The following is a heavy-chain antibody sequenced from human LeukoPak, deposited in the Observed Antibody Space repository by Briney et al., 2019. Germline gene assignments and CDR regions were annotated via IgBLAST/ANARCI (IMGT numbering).Heavy chain of an antibody. CDR3: ARSHSSGWYDGGNWFDP. CDR2: IIPIFGTL. D-gene: IGHD6-19*01. V-gene: IGHV1-69*13. J-gene: IGHJ5*02. CDR1: GGTFSSYA. Sequence: SVTVSCKASGGTFSSYAINWVRQAPGQGLEWMGGIIPIFGTLNYAQRLQGRVTITADESTGTVYMEVSSLRSEDTAVYYSARSHSSGWYDGGNWFDPWGQGTLVTVSS.